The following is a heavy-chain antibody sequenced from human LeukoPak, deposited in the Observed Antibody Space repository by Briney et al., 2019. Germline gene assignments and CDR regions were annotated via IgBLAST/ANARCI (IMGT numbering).Heavy chain of an antibody. CDR3: ARAHVTFAGELSSGFDY. V-gene: IGHV4-59*08. CDR2: IYYSGST. D-gene: IGHD3-16*02. Sequence: SETLSLTCTVSGGSISSYYWSWIRQPPGKGLEWIGYIYYSGSTNYNPSLKSRVTISVDTSKSQFSLKLSSVTAADTAVYYCARAHVTFAGELSSGFDYWGQGTLVTVSS. J-gene: IGHJ4*02. CDR1: GGSISSYY.